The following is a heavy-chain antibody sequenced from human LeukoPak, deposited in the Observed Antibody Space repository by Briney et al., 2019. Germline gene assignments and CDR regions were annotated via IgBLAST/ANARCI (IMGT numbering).Heavy chain of an antibody. V-gene: IGHV3-21*04. CDR2: ITSSSSHI. J-gene: IGHJ4*02. D-gene: IGHD5-18*01. CDR1: GFIFNIYS. CDR3: ARDPQMVKEGEYFDY. Sequence: GGSLRLSCAASGFIFNIYSLNWVRQAPGKGLEWVSSITSSSSHIYYTDSVKGRFTISRDNAKNSLYLQMNSLRAEDTAVYYCARDPQMVKEGEYFDYWGQGTLVTVSS.